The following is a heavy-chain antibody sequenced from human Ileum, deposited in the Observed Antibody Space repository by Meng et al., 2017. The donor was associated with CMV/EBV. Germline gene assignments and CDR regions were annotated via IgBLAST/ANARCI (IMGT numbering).Heavy chain of an antibody. Sequence: LDWAVSRLTFTNAWMTWVRQAPGKGMEWVGRIKTENEGGTTDYAAPVKGRFTISKEDSKNMVYLEMKSLKTEDAAVYYCTSDSLRYWGQGTLVTVSS. D-gene: IGHD3-16*01. CDR1: RLTFTNAW. V-gene: IGHV3-15*07. CDR3: TSDSLRY. CDR2: IKTENEGGTT. J-gene: IGHJ4*02.